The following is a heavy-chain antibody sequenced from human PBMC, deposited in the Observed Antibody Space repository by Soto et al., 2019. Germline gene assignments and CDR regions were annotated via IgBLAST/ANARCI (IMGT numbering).Heavy chain of an antibody. CDR2: IIPLLNTP. CDR1: GGTFSSYA. J-gene: IGHJ6*02. V-gene: IGHV1-69*01. CDR3: ARESSSPNYYYCGMDG. Sequence: QVQLVQSGAEVKKPGSSVKVSCRASGGTFSSYAVSWVRQAPGQGLEWMGVIIPLLNTPKYVEKFQGRVTITADASATTAYLELSSLTSEDTAVYYCARESSSPNYYYCGMDGWGQGTTVTVSS. D-gene: IGHD6-6*01.